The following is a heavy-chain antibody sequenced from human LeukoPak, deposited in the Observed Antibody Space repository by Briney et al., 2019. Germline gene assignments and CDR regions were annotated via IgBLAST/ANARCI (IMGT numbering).Heavy chain of an antibody. CDR3: ARGYSSGWYYFDY. Sequence: PGGSLRLSCAASGFTFSSYWMHWVRQAPGKGLVWVSRTNSDGSSTSYADSVKGRFTISRDNAKNTLYLQMNSLRAEDMAVYYCARGYSSGWYYFDYWGQGTLVTVSS. CDR2: TNSDGSST. V-gene: IGHV3-74*01. D-gene: IGHD6-19*01. CDR1: GFTFSSYW. J-gene: IGHJ4*02.